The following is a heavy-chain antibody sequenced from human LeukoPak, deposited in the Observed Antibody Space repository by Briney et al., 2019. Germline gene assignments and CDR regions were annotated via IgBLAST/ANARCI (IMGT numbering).Heavy chain of an antibody. D-gene: IGHD1-20*01. V-gene: IGHV1-8*03. CDR2: MNPNSGNT. CDR1: GYIFSSYD. CDR3: ARGRGYNWMPEDY. J-gene: IGHJ4*02. Sequence: GASVKVSCKASGYIFSSYDINWVRQATGQGLEWMGWMNPNSGNTGYAQKFQGRVTITRNTSISTAYMELSSLRSEDTAVYYCARGRGYNWMPEDYWGQGTLVTVSS.